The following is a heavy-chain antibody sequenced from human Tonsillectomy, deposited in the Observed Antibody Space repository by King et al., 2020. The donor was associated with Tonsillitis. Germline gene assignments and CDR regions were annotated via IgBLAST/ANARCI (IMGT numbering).Heavy chain of an antibody. J-gene: IGHJ4*02. V-gene: IGHV3-30*18. CDR2: ISYDGSNK. CDR1: GFTFSSYG. CDR3: AKDRLPYYDFWTGVDY. D-gene: IGHD3-3*01. Sequence: VQLVESGGGVVQPGRSLRLSCAASGFTFSSYGMHWVRQAPGKGLEWVAVISYDGSNKYYADSVKGRFTISRDNSKNTLYLQMNSLRAEDTAVYYCAKDRLPYYDFWTGVDYWGQGTLVTVSS.